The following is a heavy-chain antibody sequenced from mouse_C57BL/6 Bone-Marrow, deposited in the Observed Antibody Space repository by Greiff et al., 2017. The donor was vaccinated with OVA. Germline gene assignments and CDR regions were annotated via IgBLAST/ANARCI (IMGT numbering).Heavy chain of an antibody. V-gene: IGHV5-6*01. J-gene: IGHJ4*01. CDR1: GFTFSSYG. Sequence: EVQGVESGGDLVKPGGSLKLSCAASGFTFSSYGMSWVRQTPDKRLEWVATISSGGSYTYYPDSVKGRFTISRDNAKNTLYLQMSSLKSEDTAMYYCARRRGAGALYAMDYWGQGTSVTVSS. D-gene: IGHD3-1*01. CDR2: ISSGGSYT. CDR3: ARRRGAGALYAMDY.